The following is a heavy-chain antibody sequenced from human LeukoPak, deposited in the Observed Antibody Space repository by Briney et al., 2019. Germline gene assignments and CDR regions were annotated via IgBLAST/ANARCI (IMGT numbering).Heavy chain of an antibody. J-gene: IGHJ4*02. D-gene: IGHD5-12*01. V-gene: IGHV4-61*08. CDR2: IYYSGNT. CDR3: AREYSAFDY. CDR1: GDPITTSSDY. Sequence: SETLSLTCTVSGDPITTSSDYKWTWLRQPPRNGLEWIGYIYYSGNTNYNPSLQSRVTISVDTSNNQFSLKLTSVTAADTAVYYCAREYSAFDYWGQGTLVTVSS.